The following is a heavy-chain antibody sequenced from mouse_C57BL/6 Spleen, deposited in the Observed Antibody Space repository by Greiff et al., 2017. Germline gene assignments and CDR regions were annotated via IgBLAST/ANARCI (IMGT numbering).Heavy chain of an antibody. V-gene: IGHV1-5*01. J-gene: IGHJ1*03. CDR1: GYTFTSYW. CDR2: IYPGNSDT. Sequence: EVQLQQSGTVLARPGASVKMSCKTSGYTFTSYWMHWVKQRPGQGLEWIGAIYPGNSDTSYNQKFKGKAKLTAVTSASTAYMELSSLTNEDSAVYYCTRDAKTDSNYGYWYFDVWGTGTTVTVSS. CDR3: TRDAKTDSNYGYWYFDV. D-gene: IGHD2-5*01.